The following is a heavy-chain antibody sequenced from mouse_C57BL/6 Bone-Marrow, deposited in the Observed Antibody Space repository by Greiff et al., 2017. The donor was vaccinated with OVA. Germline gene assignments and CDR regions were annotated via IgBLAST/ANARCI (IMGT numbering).Heavy chain of an antibody. CDR3: TSCVDHVYAMDY. V-gene: IGHV14-1*01. J-gene: IGHJ4*01. CDR2: IDPEDGDT. Sequence: EVKLVESGAELVRPGASVKLSCTASGFNIKDYYMHWVKQRPEQGLEWIGRIDPEDGDTEYAPKFQGKATMTADTSSNTAYLQHSSLTTVNTADYDFTSCVDHVYAMDYWGQGTSVTVSS. CDR1: GFNIKDYY.